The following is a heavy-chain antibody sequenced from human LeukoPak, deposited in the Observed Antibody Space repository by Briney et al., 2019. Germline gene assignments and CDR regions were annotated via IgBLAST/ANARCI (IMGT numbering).Heavy chain of an antibody. CDR1: GLTVSSNY. J-gene: IGHJ3*02. D-gene: IGHD4-17*01. CDR3: ASQNMTTVTRSEAFDI. V-gene: IGHV3-66*04. Sequence: PGGSLRLSCAVSGLTVSSNYMTWVRQAPGKGLEWVSIIYSGGSTYYADSVKGRFTISRDNSKNTVYLQMNSLRAEDTAVYYCASQNMTTVTRSEAFDIWGQGTMVTVSS. CDR2: IYSGGST.